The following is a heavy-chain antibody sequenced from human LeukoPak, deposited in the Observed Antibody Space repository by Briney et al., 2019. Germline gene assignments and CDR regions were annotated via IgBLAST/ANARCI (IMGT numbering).Heavy chain of an antibody. Sequence: KPSETLSLTCAVYGGSFSGYYWSWIRQPPGKGLEWIGEINHSGSTNYNPSLKSRVTISVDTSKNQFSLKLSSVTAADTAVHYCARLMRAATAGITIPHAFDIWGQGTMVTVSS. V-gene: IGHV4-34*01. CDR3: ARLMRAATAGITIPHAFDI. CDR2: INHSGST. D-gene: IGHD6-13*01. J-gene: IGHJ3*02. CDR1: GGSFSGYY.